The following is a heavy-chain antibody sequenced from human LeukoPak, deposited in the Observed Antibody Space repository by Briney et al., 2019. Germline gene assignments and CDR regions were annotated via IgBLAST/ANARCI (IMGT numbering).Heavy chain of an antibody. CDR3: ASEVLTGPLPI. CDR1: GGSFSGYY. D-gene: IGHD3-9*01. CDR2: INHSGST. J-gene: IGHJ3*02. Sequence: SETLSLTCAVYGGSFSGYYWSWIRQPPGKGLEWIGEINHSGSTNYNPSLKSRVTISVDTSKNQFSLKLSSVTAADTAVYYCASEVLTGPLPIWGQGTMVTVSS. V-gene: IGHV4-34*01.